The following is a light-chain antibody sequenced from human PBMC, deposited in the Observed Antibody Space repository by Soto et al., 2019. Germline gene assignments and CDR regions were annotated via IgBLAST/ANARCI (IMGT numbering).Light chain of an antibody. CDR1: QSVSSRY. J-gene: IGKJ2*01. CDR3: QQYGSSPVYT. V-gene: IGKV3-20*01. Sequence: EIVLTQSPGTLSLSPGETAALSCRASQSVSSRYLAWYQQKSGQAPRLLIYATSSRATDIPDRFIGYGSGTDFTLTISGLEPEDFAVYYCQQYGSSPVYTFGQGTKLEIK. CDR2: ATS.